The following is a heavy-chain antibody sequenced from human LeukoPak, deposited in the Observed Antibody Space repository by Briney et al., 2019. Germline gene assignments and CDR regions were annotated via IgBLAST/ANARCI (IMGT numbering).Heavy chain of an antibody. J-gene: IGHJ4*02. D-gene: IGHD1-1*01. V-gene: IGHV3-7*01. Sequence: GGSLRLSCAASGFTFSSYAMHWVRQAPGKGLEWVANIKQDASEKFYVDSVKGRFTISRDNAKNSLYLHMNSLRADDTAVYYCASLGNWGQGTLVTVSS. CDR1: GFTFSSYA. CDR3: ASLGN. CDR2: IKQDASEK.